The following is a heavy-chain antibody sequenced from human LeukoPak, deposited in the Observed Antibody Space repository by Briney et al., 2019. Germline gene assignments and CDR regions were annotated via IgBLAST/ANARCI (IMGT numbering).Heavy chain of an antibody. CDR1: GGSISSYY. V-gene: IGHV4-59*12. Sequence: PSETLSLTCTVSGGSISSYYWSWIRQPPGKGLEWIGYIYYSGSTNYNPSLKSRVTISVDTSNSQFSLKVTSVTAADTAVYFCARAYYYHGMDVWGQGTTVTVSS. CDR3: ARAYYYHGMDV. CDR2: IYYSGST. J-gene: IGHJ6*02.